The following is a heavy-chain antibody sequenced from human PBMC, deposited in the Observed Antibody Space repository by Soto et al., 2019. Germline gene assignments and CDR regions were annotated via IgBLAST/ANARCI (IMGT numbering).Heavy chain of an antibody. CDR2: ISNDGSNK. CDR1: GFTLSSYG. D-gene: IGHD3-22*01. Sequence: QVQLVETGGGVVQPGRSLRLSCAASGFTLSSYGMHWVRQAPGKGLEWVAVISNDGSNKYYADSVKGRFTISRDNSKNTLYLQMNSLRAEDTAMYHCAKDYYYDSSGWVDWGQGTLVTVSS. J-gene: IGHJ4*02. CDR3: AKDYYYDSSGWVD. V-gene: IGHV3-30*18.